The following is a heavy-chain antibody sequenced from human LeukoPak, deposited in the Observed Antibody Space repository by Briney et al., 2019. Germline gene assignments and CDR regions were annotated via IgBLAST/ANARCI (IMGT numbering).Heavy chain of an antibody. CDR1: GYTFTGYY. CDR2: INPNSGGT. Sequence: ASVKVSCKASGYTFTGYYMHWVRQAPGQGLEWMGWINPNSGGTNYAQKFQGRVTMTRDTSISTAYMELSRLRSDDTAVYYCARAQRTISGWYEWDFDYWGQGTLVTVSS. D-gene: IGHD6-19*01. J-gene: IGHJ4*02. CDR3: ARAQRTISGWYEWDFDY. V-gene: IGHV1-2*02.